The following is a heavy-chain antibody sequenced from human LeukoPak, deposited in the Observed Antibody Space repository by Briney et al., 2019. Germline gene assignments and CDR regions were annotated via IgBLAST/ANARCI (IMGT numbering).Heavy chain of an antibody. CDR2: IYHTGST. Sequence: SGTLSLTCAVSGGSISSITWWSWVRQPPGKGLEWIGEIYHTGSTNYNPSLKSRVTMSVDKSKNQFSLKLSSVTAADTAVYYCAREGGPQSLRGTFDPWGQGTLVIVSS. CDR3: AREGGPQSLRGTFDP. CDR1: GGSISSITW. D-gene: IGHD1-1*01. V-gene: IGHV4-4*02. J-gene: IGHJ5*02.